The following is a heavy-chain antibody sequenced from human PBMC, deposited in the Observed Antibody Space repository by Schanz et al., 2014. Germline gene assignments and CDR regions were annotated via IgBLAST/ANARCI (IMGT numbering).Heavy chain of an antibody. V-gene: IGHV4-4*02. D-gene: IGHD3-10*01. CDR2: IYDSGNP. CDR1: GASVSSDNW. Sequence: QVHLEESGAGLVKPSGTLSLTCAVSGASVSSDNWWNWVRQPPGKGLEWIGEIYDSGNPNYNPSLKSRVTMSVDDSKNQFSLQLTSVTAADTAVYYCARGGQGFGEPHQRLFEYWGPGTLVTVSS. J-gene: IGHJ4*02. CDR3: ARGGQGFGEPHQRLFEY.